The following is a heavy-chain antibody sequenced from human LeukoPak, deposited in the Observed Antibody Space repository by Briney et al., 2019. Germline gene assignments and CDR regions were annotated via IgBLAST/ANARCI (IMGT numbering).Heavy chain of an antibody. CDR3: ARAILRGDYYYYMDV. J-gene: IGHJ6*03. D-gene: IGHD2/OR15-2a*01. V-gene: IGHV3-7*01. CDR2: IKKDGSEK. CDR1: GFTFSSYW. Sequence: GGSLRLSCAASGFTFSSYWMSWVRQAPGKGLEWVANIKKDGSEKYYVDSVKGRFTISRDNAKTSLYLQMNSLRAEDTAVYYCARAILRGDYYYYMDVWGKGTTVTISS.